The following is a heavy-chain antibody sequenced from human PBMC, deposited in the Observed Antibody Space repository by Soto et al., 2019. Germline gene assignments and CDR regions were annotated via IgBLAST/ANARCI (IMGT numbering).Heavy chain of an antibody. Sequence: PGGSLRVSCAASGFTFSSYSMNWVRQAPGKGLEWVSSISSSSSYIYYADSVKGRFTISRDNAKNSLYLQMSSLRAEDTAVYYCARRGGSSSGDWYLDLWGRGTLVTVSS. J-gene: IGHJ2*01. CDR3: ARRGGSSSGDWYLDL. CDR2: ISSSSSYI. D-gene: IGHD6-6*01. V-gene: IGHV3-21*01. CDR1: GFTFSSYS.